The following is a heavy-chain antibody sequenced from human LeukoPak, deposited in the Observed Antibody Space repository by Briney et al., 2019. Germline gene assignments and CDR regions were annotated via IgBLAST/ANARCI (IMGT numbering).Heavy chain of an antibody. CDR1: GYTFTSYD. Sequence: GASVKVSCKASGYTFTSYDINWVRQATGQGLEWMGWMNPNSGNTGYAQKFQGRVTMTRNTSISTAYMELSSLRSEDTAVYHCARVGQVVSAWDYGGTDHDFDYWGQGTLVTVSS. J-gene: IGHJ4*02. D-gene: IGHD4-23*01. CDR2: MNPNSGNT. CDR3: ARVGQVVSAWDYGGTDHDFDY. V-gene: IGHV1-8*01.